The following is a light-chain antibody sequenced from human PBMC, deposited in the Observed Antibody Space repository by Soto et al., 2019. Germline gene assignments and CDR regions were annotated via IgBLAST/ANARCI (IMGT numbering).Light chain of an antibody. V-gene: IGLV2-23*02. Sequence: QSALTQPASVSGSPGQSITITCTGTGSDVGSDNLVSWYQQHPGKAPKLMIYEISKRPSGVSNRFSGSKSGNTASLTITGLQAEDEADYYCCSYAGSNSLGVFGGGTKLTVL. CDR3: CSYAGSNSLGV. J-gene: IGLJ2*01. CDR2: EIS. CDR1: GSDVGSDNL.